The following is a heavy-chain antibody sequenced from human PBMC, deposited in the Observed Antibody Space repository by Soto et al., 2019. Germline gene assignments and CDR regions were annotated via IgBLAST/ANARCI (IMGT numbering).Heavy chain of an antibody. V-gene: IGHV1-69*01. Sequence: QVQLVQSGAEVKKPGSSVKVSCKASGVTFSSYAISWVRQAPGQGLEWMGGIIPIFGTANYAQKFQGRVTITADESTSTVYMELSSLRSEDTAVYYRARRLTGALLDDYWGQGSLVSVSS. CDR1: GVTFSSYA. CDR3: ARRLTGALLDDY. D-gene: IGHD1-1*01. CDR2: IIPIFGTA. J-gene: IGHJ4*02.